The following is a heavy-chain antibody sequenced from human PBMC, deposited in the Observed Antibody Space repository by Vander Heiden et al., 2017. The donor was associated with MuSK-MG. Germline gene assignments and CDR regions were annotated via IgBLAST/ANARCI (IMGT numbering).Heavy chain of an antibody. CDR1: GFTFSSYA. CDR2: ISGSGGST. CDR3: AKDFLARASTIVVVPAALDY. Sequence: EVQLLESGGGLVQPGGSLRLSCAASGFTFSSYAMSWVRQAPGKGLEWVSAISGSGGSTYYADSVKGRFTISRDNSKNTLYLQMNSLRAEDTAVYYCAKDFLARASTIVVVPAALDYWGQGTLVTVSS. V-gene: IGHV3-23*01. J-gene: IGHJ4*02. D-gene: IGHD2-2*01.